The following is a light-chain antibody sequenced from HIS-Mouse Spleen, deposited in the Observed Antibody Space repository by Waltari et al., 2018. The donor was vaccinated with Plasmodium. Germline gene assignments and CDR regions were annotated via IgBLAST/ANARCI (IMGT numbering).Light chain of an antibody. CDR3: QSADSSGTPNWV. CDR1: AFRHPY. V-gene: IGLV3-25*03. CDR2: KDS. J-gene: IGLJ3*02. Sequence: SYELPQPPSVPVSTAQTARITCPGDAFRHPYAYWYQQKPAQAPVLVISKDSERPSGIPERFSGSSSGTTVTLTISGVQAEDEADYYCQSADSSGTPNWVFGGGTKLTVL.